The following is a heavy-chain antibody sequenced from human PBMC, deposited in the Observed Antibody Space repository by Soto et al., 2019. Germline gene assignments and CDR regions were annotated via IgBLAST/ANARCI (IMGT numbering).Heavy chain of an antibody. CDR2: ISNDGSNK. D-gene: IGHD1-26*01. CDR1: GFTFSNYD. Sequence: QVQLVESGGGVVHPGTSLRLSCVASGFTFSNYDMYWVRQAPGKGLQWVALISNDGSNKYYSDSVQGRFTISRDNSKNTLYVQMNSLRVEDTAVYYCAKGEDTNYYSAIDVWGLGTTVTVSS. V-gene: IGHV3-30*18. CDR3: AKGEDTNYYSAIDV. J-gene: IGHJ6*02.